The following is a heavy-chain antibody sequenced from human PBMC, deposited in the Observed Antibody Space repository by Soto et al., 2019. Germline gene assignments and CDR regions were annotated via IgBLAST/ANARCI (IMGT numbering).Heavy chain of an antibody. CDR3: GRVSASSMLRGVIIN. V-gene: IGHV4-4*02. CDR1: GGSITTSVL. J-gene: IGHJ4*02. Sequence: SETLSLTCDVSGGSITTSVLWTWVRQFPGRGLEWIGEIAHDGHTNYNPSLSGRVTMSVDLSNSQFSLNVASVNAADTAVYFCGRVSASSMLRGVIINWGQGTLVTVSS. D-gene: IGHD3-10*01. CDR2: IAHDGHT.